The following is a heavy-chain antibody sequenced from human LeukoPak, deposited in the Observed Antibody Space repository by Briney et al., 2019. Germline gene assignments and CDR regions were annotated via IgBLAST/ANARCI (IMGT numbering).Heavy chain of an antibody. D-gene: IGHD6-13*01. CDR1: GFTFSSYW. J-gene: IGHJ4*02. CDR3: ARDSSSWYQIFDY. Sequence: GGSLRLSCAASGFTFSSYWMSWVRQAPGKGLEWVANIKQDGSEKYYVDSVKGRFTISRDNAKNSLYLQMNSLRAEDTAVYYCARDSSSWYQIFDYWGQGTLVTVSS. CDR2: IKQDGSEK. V-gene: IGHV3-7*01.